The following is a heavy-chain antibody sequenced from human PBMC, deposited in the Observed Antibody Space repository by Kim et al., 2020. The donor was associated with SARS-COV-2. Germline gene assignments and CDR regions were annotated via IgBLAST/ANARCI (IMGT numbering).Heavy chain of an antibody. CDR1: GFTFTTYS. D-gene: IGHD1-26*01. Sequence: GGSLRLSCAASGFTFTTYSMNWVRQAPGKGLEWVSSINGRSNYLYYAGSVKGRFTISRDNAKNSLFLQMNSLRAEDTAVYYCVREDGIVGATSAFDIWGQGTMVTVSS. CDR3: VREDGIVGATSAFDI. V-gene: IGHV3-21*01. CDR2: INGRSNYL. J-gene: IGHJ3*02.